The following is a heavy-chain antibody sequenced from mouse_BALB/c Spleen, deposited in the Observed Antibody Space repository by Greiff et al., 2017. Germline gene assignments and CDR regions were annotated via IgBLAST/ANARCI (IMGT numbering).Heavy chain of an antibody. J-gene: IGHJ4*01. CDR3: TRTTATYMDY. D-gene: IGHD1-2*01. Sequence: DVQLQESGPDLLKPSQSLSLTCTVTCYSISSGYSWHWIRQFPGNKLEWMGYIHYSGSTNYNPSLKSRISITRDTSKNQFFLQLNSVTTEDTATYYCTRTTATYMDYWGQGTSVTVSS. CDR2: IHYSGST. CDR1: CYSISSGYS. V-gene: IGHV3-1*02.